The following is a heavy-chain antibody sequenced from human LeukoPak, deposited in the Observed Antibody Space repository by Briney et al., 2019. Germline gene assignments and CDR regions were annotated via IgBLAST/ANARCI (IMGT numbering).Heavy chain of an antibody. CDR2: IYYSGST. J-gene: IGHJ1*01. V-gene: IGHV4-59*01. CDR3: ARAGGEYFQH. Sequence: PSETLSLTCTVSGGSISSYYWSWIRQPPGKGLEWIGYIYYSGSTNYNPSLKSRVTISVDTSKNQFSLKLSSVTAADTAVYYCARAGGEYFQHWGQGTLVTVSS. CDR1: GGSISSYY. D-gene: IGHD1-26*01.